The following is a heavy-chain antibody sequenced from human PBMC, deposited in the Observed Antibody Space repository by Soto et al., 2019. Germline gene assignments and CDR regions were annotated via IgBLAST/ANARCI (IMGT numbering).Heavy chain of an antibody. V-gene: IGHV4-34*01. CDR3: ARXGQRFGELLSHHHRKDV. CDR2: INHSGST. Sequence: SETLSLTCAVYGGSFSCYYWSWIRQPPGKGLEWIGEINHSGSTNYNPSLKSRVTISVDTSKNQFSLKLSSVTAADTAGYYCARXGQRFGELLSHHHRKDVWGQGTTVTVSS. J-gene: IGHJ6*02. CDR1: GGSFSCYY. D-gene: IGHD3-10*01.